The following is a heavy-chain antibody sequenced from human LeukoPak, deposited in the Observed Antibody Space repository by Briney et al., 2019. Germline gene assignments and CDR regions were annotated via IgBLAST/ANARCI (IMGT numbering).Heavy chain of an antibody. J-gene: IGHJ5*02. CDR1: GFTFSSYW. D-gene: IGHD3-22*01. V-gene: IGHV3-74*01. CDR2: INSDGSST. Sequence: GGSLRLSCAASGFTFSSYWMHWVRQAPGKGLVWVSRINSDGSSTSYADSVKGRFTISRDNAKNMLYLQMNSLRAEDTAVYYCARDRYSSGYYDWFDPWGQGTLVTVSS. CDR3: ARDRYSSGYYDWFDP.